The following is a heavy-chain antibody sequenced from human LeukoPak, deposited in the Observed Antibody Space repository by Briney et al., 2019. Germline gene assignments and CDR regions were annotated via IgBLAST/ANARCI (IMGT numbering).Heavy chain of an antibody. CDR2: IYPGDSDT. Sequence: GESLKISCKGSGYSFTSYWIGWVRQMPGKGLEWMGIIYPGDSDTRYSPSFQGQVTISADKSISTAYLQWSGLKASDTAMYYCARLIRPYCSSTSCPNNWFDPWGQGTLVTVSS. J-gene: IGHJ5*02. CDR3: ARLIRPYCSSTSCPNNWFDP. V-gene: IGHV5-51*01. CDR1: GYSFTSYW. D-gene: IGHD2-2*01.